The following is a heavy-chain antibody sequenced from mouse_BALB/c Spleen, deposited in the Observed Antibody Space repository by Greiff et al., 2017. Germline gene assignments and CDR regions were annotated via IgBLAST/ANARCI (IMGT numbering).Heavy chain of an antibody. V-gene: IGHV1-14*01. J-gene: IGHJ4*01. CDR3: ARGRYDAYYYAMDY. D-gene: IGHD2-14*01. CDR1: GYTFTSYV. CDR2: INPYNDGT. Sequence: QLQESGPELVKPGASVKMSCKASGYTFTSYVMHWVKQKPGQGLEWIGYINPYNDGTKYNEKFKGKATLTSDKSSSTAYMELSSLTSEDSAVYYCARGRYDAYYYAMDYWGQGTSVTVSS.